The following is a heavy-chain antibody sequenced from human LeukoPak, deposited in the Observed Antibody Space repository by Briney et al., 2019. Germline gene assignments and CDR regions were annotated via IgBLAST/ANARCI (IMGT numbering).Heavy chain of an antibody. J-gene: IGHJ4*02. V-gene: IGHV3-7*03. CDR1: GFIFSNYW. D-gene: IGHD3-9*01. Sequence: GGSLRLSCAASGFIFSNYWMSWVRQAPGKGLGWVANIKQDGSKKYYVDSVKGRFTISRDNAKNSLYLQMDSLRAEDTAVYYCAKAHYYDILTGYYSKDYFDYWGQGTLVTVSS. CDR3: AKAHYYDILTGYYSKDYFDY. CDR2: IKQDGSKK.